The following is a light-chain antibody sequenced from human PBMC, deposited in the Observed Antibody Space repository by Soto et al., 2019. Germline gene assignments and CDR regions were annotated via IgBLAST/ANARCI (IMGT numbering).Light chain of an antibody. V-gene: IGLV2-11*01. CDR2: DVS. J-gene: IGLJ1*01. CDR3: CSYAGSYTYV. CDR1: SSDVGGYNS. Sequence: QSVLTQPRSVSGSPGQSVTISCTGTSSDVGGYNSVSWYQQHPGKAPKLMIYDVSKRPSGVPGRFSGSKSGNTASLTISGLQAEDEADYHCCSYAGSYTYVFGTGTKVTVL.